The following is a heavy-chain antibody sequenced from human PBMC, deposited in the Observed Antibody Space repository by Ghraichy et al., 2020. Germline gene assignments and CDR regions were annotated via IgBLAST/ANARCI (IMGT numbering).Heavy chain of an antibody. CDR3: AKDRGKQQLVRDFDY. CDR2: ISASGDST. CDR1: GFTFSNYA. V-gene: IGHV3-23*01. Sequence: GSLRLSCAASGFTFSNYAMSWVRQAPGKGLEWVSSISASGDSTYYVDSVKGRFTVSRDNSKNTLYLQMNSLRAEDTAVYYCAKDRGKQQLVRDFDYWGQGTLVTVSS. J-gene: IGHJ4*02. D-gene: IGHD6-13*01.